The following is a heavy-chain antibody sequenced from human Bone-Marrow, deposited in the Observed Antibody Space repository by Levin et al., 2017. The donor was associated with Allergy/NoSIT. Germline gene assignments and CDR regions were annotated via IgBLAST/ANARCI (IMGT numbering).Heavy chain of an antibody. D-gene: IGHD2-2*01. Sequence: SETLSLTCTVSGGSISSYFWSWIRQPPGKGPEWIGHLSDSGNSNYNPSLRSRVTISVDTSKNQFSLKLTSVTAADTAVYYFARDRVITSGSTYYYYGVDVWGQGTTVTVSS. V-gene: IGHV4-59*01. CDR1: GGSISSYF. CDR2: LSDSGNS. CDR3: ARDRVITSGSTYYYYGVDV. J-gene: IGHJ6*02.